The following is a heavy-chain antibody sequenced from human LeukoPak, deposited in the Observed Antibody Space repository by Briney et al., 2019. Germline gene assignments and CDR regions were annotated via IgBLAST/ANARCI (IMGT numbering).Heavy chain of an antibody. J-gene: IGHJ4*02. CDR1: GYTLTELS. CDR2: FDPEDGET. CDR3: ATGYYYDSSGYLVY. Sequence: ASVKVSCEVSGYTLTELSMHWVRQAPGKGLEWMGGFDPEDGETIYAQKFQGRVAMTEDTSTDTAYMELSSLRSEDTAVYYCATGYYYDSSGYLVYWGQGTLVTVSS. D-gene: IGHD3-22*01. V-gene: IGHV1-24*01.